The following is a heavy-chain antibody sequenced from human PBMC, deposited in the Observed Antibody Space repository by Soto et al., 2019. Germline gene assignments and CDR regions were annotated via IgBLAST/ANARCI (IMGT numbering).Heavy chain of an antibody. CDR3: ARRETTVAGFQSFCYYYGMDV. Sequence: GGSLRLSCAASGFTFSDYYMSWIRQAPGKGLEWVSYISNSGSTIYYADSVTCRFTISRDNAKNSLYLKMTGLRAEDTAVYYCARRETTVAGFQSFCYYYGMDVWGQGTTVTVSS. V-gene: IGHV3-11*01. J-gene: IGHJ6*02. CDR2: ISNSGSTI. D-gene: IGHD6-19*01. CDR1: GFTFSDYY.